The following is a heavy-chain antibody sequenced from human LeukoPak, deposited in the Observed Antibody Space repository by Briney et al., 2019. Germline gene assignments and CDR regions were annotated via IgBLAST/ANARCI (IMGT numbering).Heavy chain of an antibody. CDR1: GGSIISSTYY. J-gene: IGHJ4*02. V-gene: IGHV4-39*01. CDR3: ARGYYYFDY. Sequence: SGALSLPCPVSGGSIISSTYYWCRIRQPPGKGLEWIGSVYYSGSSYYNPSLRSRVTISVDTSKNQFSLKLSSVTAADTAVYYCARGYYYFDYWGQGTLLTVSS. D-gene: IGHD5-18*01. CDR2: VYYSGSS.